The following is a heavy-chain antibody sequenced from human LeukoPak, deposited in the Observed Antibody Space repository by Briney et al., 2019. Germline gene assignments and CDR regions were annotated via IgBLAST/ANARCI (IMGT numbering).Heavy chain of an antibody. D-gene: IGHD3-22*01. V-gene: IGHV3-13*01. J-gene: IGHJ3*02. CDR1: GFTFSSYD. Sequence: PGGSLRLSCAASGFTFSSYDMHWVRQATGKGLEWVSAIGTAGDTYYPGSVKGRFTISRENAKNSLYLQMNSLRAGDTAVYYCARGLHYYDSSGYYPNDDFDIWGQGTMVTVSS. CDR2: IGTAGDT. CDR3: ARGLHYYDSSGYYPNDDFDI.